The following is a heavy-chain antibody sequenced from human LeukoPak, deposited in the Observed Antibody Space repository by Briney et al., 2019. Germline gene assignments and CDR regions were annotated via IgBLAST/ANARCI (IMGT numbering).Heavy chain of an antibody. CDR1: GGSFSGYY. Sequence: SETLSLTCAVYGGSFSGYYWSWIRQPAGKGLEWIGRVYSSGSTNYNPSLKSRITMSVNTSKNQFSLRLSSVTAADTAVYYCARGHGEAFDIWGQGTVVTVSS. CDR2: VYSSGST. J-gene: IGHJ3*02. CDR3: ARGHGEAFDI. V-gene: IGHV4-59*10.